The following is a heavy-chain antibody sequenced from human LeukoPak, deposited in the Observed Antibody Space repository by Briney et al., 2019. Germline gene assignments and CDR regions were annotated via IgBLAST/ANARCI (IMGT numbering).Heavy chain of an antibody. V-gene: IGHV4-39*07. CDR3: VRESGDLGKTYDS. D-gene: IGHD7-27*01. CDR2: IHYGGTT. J-gene: IGHJ4*02. CDR1: GGSITSNSYY. Sequence: SETLSLTCTVSGGSITSNSYYWGWIRQPPGQGLKWIGSIHYGGTTYYNPSLKSRVTISVDTPKNQFSLNLSSVTAADTAVYYCVRESGDLGKTYDSWGQGTLVTVSS.